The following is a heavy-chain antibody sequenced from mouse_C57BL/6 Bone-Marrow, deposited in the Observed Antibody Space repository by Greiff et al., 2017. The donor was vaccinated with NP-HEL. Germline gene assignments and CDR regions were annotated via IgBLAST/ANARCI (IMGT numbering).Heavy chain of an antibody. V-gene: IGHV1-81*01. Sequence: QVQLQQSGAELVMPGASVKLSCKASGYTFTSYGISWVKQRTGQGLEWIGEIYPRSGNTYYNEKFKGKATLTADKSSSTAYMELRSLTSEDSAVYFCARWDSSASFAYWGQGTLVTVSA. CDR3: ARWDSSASFAY. CDR1: GYTFTSYG. D-gene: IGHD3-2*02. CDR2: IYPRSGNT. J-gene: IGHJ3*01.